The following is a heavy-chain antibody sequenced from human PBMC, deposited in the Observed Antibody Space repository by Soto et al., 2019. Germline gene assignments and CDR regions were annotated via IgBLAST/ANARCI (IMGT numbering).Heavy chain of an antibody. CDR2: IYWDDDD. V-gene: IGHV2-5*05. Sequence: QIALRESGPALVKPTQTLTLTCTLSGFSIASSGVGVAWVRRSPGQGLEWLALIYWDDDDRYGPSLRNRLSISKDTSKNQVVLTMTDMAPSDTATYYCAHPPSVGDRYFDYWGQGILVTVSS. D-gene: IGHD1-26*01. CDR3: AHPPSVGDRYFDY. CDR1: GFSIASSGVG. J-gene: IGHJ4*02.